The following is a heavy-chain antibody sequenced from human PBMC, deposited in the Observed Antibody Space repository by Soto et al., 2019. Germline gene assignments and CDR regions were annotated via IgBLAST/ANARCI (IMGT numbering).Heavy chain of an antibody. D-gene: IGHD5-12*01. Sequence: QVQLVESGGGVVQPGRSLRLSCAASGFTFSSYGMHWVRQAPGKGLEWVAVIWYDGSNKYYADSVKGRFTISRDNSKNTLYLLMNSLRAEDTAVYYCARIRHEYSGYGGYFDYWGQGTLVTVSS. CDR2: IWYDGSNK. J-gene: IGHJ4*02. CDR3: ARIRHEYSGYGGYFDY. V-gene: IGHV3-33*01. CDR1: GFTFSSYG.